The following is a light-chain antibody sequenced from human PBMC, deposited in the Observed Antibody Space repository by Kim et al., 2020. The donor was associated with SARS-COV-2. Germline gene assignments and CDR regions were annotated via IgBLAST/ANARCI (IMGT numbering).Light chain of an antibody. CDR2: AAS. Sequence: SASVGDRVTITCRASQDISNYLAWFQLKPGKAPKLLIYAASALQPGVPSRFSGSGSGTDFTLTVTSLQPEDVATYYCQKCDSAPWTFGQGTK. CDR1: QDISNY. CDR3: QKCDSAPWT. V-gene: IGKV1-27*01. J-gene: IGKJ1*01.